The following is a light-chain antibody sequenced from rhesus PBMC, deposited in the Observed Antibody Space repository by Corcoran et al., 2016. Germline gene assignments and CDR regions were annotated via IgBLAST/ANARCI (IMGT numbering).Light chain of an antibody. J-gene: IGKJ4*01. V-gene: IGKV1S8*01. CDR3: QHYYDSPLT. Sequence: DIQMTQSPSALSASVGDRVTISCRASQNIYGNLAWYQQKPGKAPKLLFYAASRLQTGIPSRFSGSGSGTDFTLTISSLQPEDSAAYYCQHYYDSPLTFGGGTKVELK. CDR1: QNIYGN. CDR2: AAS.